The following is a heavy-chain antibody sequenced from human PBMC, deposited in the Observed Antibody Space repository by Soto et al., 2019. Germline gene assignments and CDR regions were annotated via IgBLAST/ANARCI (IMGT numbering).Heavy chain of an antibody. CDR3: ARLVVVVVAATDEAPYNWFDP. CDR1: GYSISSGYY. D-gene: IGHD2-15*01. V-gene: IGHV4-38-2*01. Sequence: SETLSLTCAVSGYSISSGYYWGWIRQPPGKGLERIGSIYHSGSTYYNPSLKSRVTISVDTSKNQFSLKLSSVTAADTAVYYCARLVVVVVAATDEAPYNWFDPWGQGTLVTVSS. CDR2: IYHSGST. J-gene: IGHJ5*02.